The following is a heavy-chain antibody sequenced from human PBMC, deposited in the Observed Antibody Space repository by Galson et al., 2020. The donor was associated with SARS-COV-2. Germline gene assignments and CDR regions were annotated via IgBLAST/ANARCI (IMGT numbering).Heavy chain of an antibody. J-gene: IGHJ6*02. Sequence: SETLSLTCTVSGGSISSGSYYWSWIRQPAGKGLEWIGRIYTSGSTNYNPSLKSRVTISVDTSKNQFSLKLSSVTAADTAVYYCATYSSSSEYYYYYGMDVWGQGTTVTVSS. V-gene: IGHV4-61*02. CDR2: IYTSGST. CDR3: ATYSSSSEYYYYYGMDV. D-gene: IGHD6-6*01. CDR1: GGSISSGSYY.